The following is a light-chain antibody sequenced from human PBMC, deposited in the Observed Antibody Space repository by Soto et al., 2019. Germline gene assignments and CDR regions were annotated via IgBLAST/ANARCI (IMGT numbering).Light chain of an antibody. CDR3: AVWDDSLSGGV. CDR1: RSNIASNY. Sequence: QSVLTQPPSSSGTPGQRVTISCSGSRSNIASNYVFWYQHLPGTAPKLLIYKNNQRPSGVPDRFSGSKSGTSASLAISGLRSEDEADYYCAVWDDSLSGGVFGGGTKLTVL. V-gene: IGLV1-47*01. CDR2: KNN. J-gene: IGLJ3*02.